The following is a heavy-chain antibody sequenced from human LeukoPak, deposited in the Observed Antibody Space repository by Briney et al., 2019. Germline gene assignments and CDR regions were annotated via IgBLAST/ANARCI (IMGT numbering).Heavy chain of an antibody. CDR2: ISAYNGNT. J-gene: IGHJ4*02. Sequence: ASVKVSCKASGYTFNTYGITWVRQAPGQALEWMVWISAYNGNTDYVQNLQGRVTMTTDTPTSTAYMELRSLRSDDTAVYYCARAPRSAHKYYSVLRYFDWLLDYWGQGTLVTVSS. CDR1: GYTFNTYG. D-gene: IGHD3-9*01. CDR3: ARAPRSAHKYYSVLRYFDWLLDY. V-gene: IGHV1-18*01.